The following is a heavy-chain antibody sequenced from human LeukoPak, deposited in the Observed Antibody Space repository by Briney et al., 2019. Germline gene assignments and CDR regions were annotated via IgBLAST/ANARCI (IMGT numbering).Heavy chain of an antibody. Sequence: ASVKVSCKASGYTFTHYYMHWVRQAPGRGLEWVGLINPSGSRTICAQKFQGRVTMTRDTSTSTDYMELSSLSSEDTAVYYCARDNSYRDSSWWFDPWGQGTLVTVSS. V-gene: IGHV1-46*01. J-gene: IGHJ5*02. CDR2: INPSGSRT. D-gene: IGHD6-6*01. CDR1: GYTFTHYY. CDR3: ARDNSYRDSSWWFDP.